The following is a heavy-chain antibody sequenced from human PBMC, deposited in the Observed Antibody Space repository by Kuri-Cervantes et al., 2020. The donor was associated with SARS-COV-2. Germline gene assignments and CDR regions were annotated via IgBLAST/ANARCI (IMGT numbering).Heavy chain of an antibody. D-gene: IGHD1-26*01. CDR3: AREYSGSYLGDY. J-gene: IGHJ4*02. CDR1: GGSFSGYY. CDR2: INHSGST. V-gene: IGHV4-34*01. Sequence: SETLSLTCAVYGGSFSGYYWSWIRQPPGKGLEWIGEINHSGSTNYNPSLKSRVTISVDTSKNQFSLKLSSVTAADTAVYYCAREYSGSYLGDYWGQGTLVTVSS.